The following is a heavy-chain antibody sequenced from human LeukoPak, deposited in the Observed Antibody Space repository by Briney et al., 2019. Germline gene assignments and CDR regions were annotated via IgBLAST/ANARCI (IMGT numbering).Heavy chain of an antibody. V-gene: IGHV4-34*01. Sequence: TSETLSLTCAVYGGSFSGYYWSWIRQPPGKGLEWIGEINHSGSTNYNPSLKSRVTISVDTSKNQFSLKLSSVTGADTAVYYCARGRRITMIVVVKKENYFDYWGQGALVTVSS. J-gene: IGHJ4*02. D-gene: IGHD3-22*01. CDR3: ARGRRITMIVVVKKENYFDY. CDR1: GGSFSGYY. CDR2: INHSGST.